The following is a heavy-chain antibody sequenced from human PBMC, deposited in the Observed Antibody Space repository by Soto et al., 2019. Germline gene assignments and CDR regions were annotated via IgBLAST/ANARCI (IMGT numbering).Heavy chain of an antibody. CDR3: ARDSLGGPQDY. J-gene: IGHJ4*02. Sequence: KPSETLSLTCTVSGGSISSGGYYWSWIRQHPGKGLEWIGYIYYSGSTYYNPSLKSRVTISVDTSKNQFSLKLSSVTAADTAVYYCARDSLGGPQDYWGQGTLVTVSS. CDR1: GGSISSGGYY. CDR2: IYYSGST. D-gene: IGHD2-15*01. V-gene: IGHV4-31*03.